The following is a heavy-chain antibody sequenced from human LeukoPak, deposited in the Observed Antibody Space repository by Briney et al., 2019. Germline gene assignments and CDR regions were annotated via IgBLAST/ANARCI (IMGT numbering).Heavy chain of an antibody. CDR3: AIQKADLITMVRGIIAF. D-gene: IGHD3-10*01. V-gene: IGHV3-7*01. CDR2: IRPDGTEN. Sequence: GGSLRLSCAASGFTFSSFWMTWVRQAPGKGLEWVANIRPDGTENYYVDSVKGRFTISRDNAKNSLYLQMNGLRAEDTAVYYCAIQKADLITMVRGIIAFWGQGTLVTVSS. CDR1: GFTFSSFW. J-gene: IGHJ1*01.